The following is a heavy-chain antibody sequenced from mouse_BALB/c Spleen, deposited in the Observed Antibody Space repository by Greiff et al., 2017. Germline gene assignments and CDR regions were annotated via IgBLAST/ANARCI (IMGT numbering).Heavy chain of an antibody. V-gene: IGHV1S22*01. Sequence: LQQPGSELVRPGASVKLSCKASGYTFTSYWMHWVKQRPGQGLEWIGNIYPGSGSTNYDEKFKSKATLTVDTSSSTAYMQLSSLTSEAAAVYYCTSAISTVPRYYFDYWGQGTTLTVSA. J-gene: IGHJ2*01. CDR2: IYPGSGST. CDR3: TSAISTVPRYYFDY. CDR1: GYTFTSYW. D-gene: IGHD1-1*01.